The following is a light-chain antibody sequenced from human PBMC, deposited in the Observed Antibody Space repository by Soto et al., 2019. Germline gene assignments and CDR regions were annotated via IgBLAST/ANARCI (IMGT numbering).Light chain of an antibody. Sequence: DIQLTQSPSTLSASVGDRVTITCRASQSLSSWLAWYHQKPGKAPKFLIYKTSNLESGVPSRFSGSGSGTEFTLTISSLQPDDFATYYCQYYNNYCWTFGQGTKVEIQ. CDR1: QSLSSW. CDR3: QYYNNYCWT. V-gene: IGKV1-5*03. CDR2: KTS. J-gene: IGKJ1*01.